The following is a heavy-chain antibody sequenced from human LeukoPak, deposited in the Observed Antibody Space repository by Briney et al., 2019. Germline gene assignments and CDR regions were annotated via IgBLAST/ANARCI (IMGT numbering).Heavy chain of an antibody. CDR2: IDWDDDK. J-gene: IGHJ4*01. CDR3: ARIRGLGTYYDY. V-gene: IGHV2-70*11. CDR1: GFSLSTSGMC. D-gene: IGHD1-26*01. Sequence: SGPTLVNPTQTLTLTCTFSGFSLSTSGMCVSWVRQPPGRALEWLARIDWDDDKYYSTSLKIRLTISKDTSKNQVVLTMTNMEPVDTATYYCARIRGLGTYYDYWGQGTLVTASS.